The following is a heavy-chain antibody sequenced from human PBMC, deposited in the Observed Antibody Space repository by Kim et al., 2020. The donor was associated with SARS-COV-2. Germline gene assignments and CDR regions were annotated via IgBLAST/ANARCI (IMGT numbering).Heavy chain of an antibody. Sequence: SVKVSCKASGGTFSSYAISWVRQAPGQGLEWMGGIIPIFGTANYAQKFQGRVTITADESTSTAYMELSSLRSEDTAVYYCARVTFYCSGGSCYYYYGMDVWGQGTTVTVSS. CDR2: IIPIFGTA. CDR1: GGTFSSYA. V-gene: IGHV1-69*13. CDR3: ARVTFYCSGGSCYYYYGMDV. D-gene: IGHD2-15*01. J-gene: IGHJ6*02.